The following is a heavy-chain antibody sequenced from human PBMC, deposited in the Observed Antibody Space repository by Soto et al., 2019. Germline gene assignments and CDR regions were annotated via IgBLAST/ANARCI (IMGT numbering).Heavy chain of an antibody. Sequence: PSETLSLTCTVSGGYLSTYYWSWIRQSPGKGLEWVGYVYLSGNTNYNLSLMSGVTISIETSKDQFSLRQTCLAAADTPCYYFGSVKLGGYDLYWGQGTLVTVSS. CDR2: VYLSGNT. CDR3: GSVKLGGYDLY. D-gene: IGHD6-25*01. V-gene: IGHV4-59*01. J-gene: IGHJ4*02. CDR1: GGYLSTYY.